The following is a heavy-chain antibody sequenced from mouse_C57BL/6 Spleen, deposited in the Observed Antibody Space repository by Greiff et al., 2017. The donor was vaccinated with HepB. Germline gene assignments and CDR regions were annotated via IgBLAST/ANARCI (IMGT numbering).Heavy chain of an antibody. J-gene: IGHJ2*01. CDR2: IRNKANGYTT. V-gene: IGHV7-3*01. D-gene: IGHD2-5*01. CDR3: ARYISNYYFDY. Sequence: EVMLVESGGGLVQPGGSLSLSCAASGFTFTVYYMSWVRQPPGKALEWLGFIRNKANGYTTEYSASVKGRFTISRDNSQSILYLQMNALRAEDSATYYCARYISNYYFDYWGQGTTLTVSS. CDR1: GFTFTVYY.